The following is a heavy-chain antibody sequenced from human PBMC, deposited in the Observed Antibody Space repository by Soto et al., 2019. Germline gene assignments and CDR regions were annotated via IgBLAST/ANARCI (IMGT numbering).Heavy chain of an antibody. CDR1: GYTFTTYD. CDR2: INPNSGNI. CDR3: ARGRASGSYYLLDY. Sequence: VSVKVSCKASGYTFTTYDSNWVRQATGHGLEWMGWINPNSGNIGYAQRFQGRVTMTRDTAIRTAYMEVSSLRSDDTAVYYCARGRASGSYYLLDYWGQGTLVTVSS. V-gene: IGHV1-8*01. D-gene: IGHD3-10*01. J-gene: IGHJ4*02.